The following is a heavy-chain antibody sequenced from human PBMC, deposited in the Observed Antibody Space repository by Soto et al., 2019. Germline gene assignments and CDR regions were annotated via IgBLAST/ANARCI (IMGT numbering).Heavy chain of an antibody. J-gene: IGHJ4*02. CDR2: INTDGTTT. CDR3: ALPPCLDSYGYYDY. CDR1: GFTFSNYW. V-gene: IGHV3-74*01. Sequence: EVQLVESGGDLVQPGGSLRLSCTASGFTFSNYWVHWVRQAPGKGPVWVSRINTDGTTTTYADSVKGRFTISRDNANNTVYLQMNSLRAADTAVYYCALPPCLDSYGYYDYWGQGTLVTVSS. D-gene: IGHD3-22*01.